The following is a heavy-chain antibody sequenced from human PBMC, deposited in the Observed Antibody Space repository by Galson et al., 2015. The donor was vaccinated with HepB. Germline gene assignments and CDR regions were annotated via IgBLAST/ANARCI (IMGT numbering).Heavy chain of an antibody. CDR1: GNTFTGYY. J-gene: IGHJ4*02. V-gene: IGHV1-2*02. D-gene: IGHD2-15*01. CDR3: ARGGPFCGGGTCNSYYFDY. CDR2: INPNNGGT. Sequence: SVKVSCKASGNTFTGYYIHWVRQAPGQGLEWMGWINPNNGGTKYAQKFQGRVTMTRDTSMRTVYMGLNRLAADDTAIYFCARGGPFCGGGTCNSYYFDYWGQGPLVTVSS.